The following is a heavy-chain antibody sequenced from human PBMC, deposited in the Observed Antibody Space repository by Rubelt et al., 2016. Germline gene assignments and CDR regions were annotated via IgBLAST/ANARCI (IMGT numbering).Heavy chain of an antibody. CDR1: GGSISSSSYY. CDR3: ARVRITGTGGAFDI. CDR2: IYYSGST. Sequence: QLQLQESGPGLVKPSETLSLTCTVSGGSISSSSYYWGWIRQPPGKGLEWIGSIYYSGSTYYNPSRKSRVTISVDTSKNQFSLKLSAVTAADTAVYYCARVRITGTGGAFDIWGQGTMVTISS. J-gene: IGHJ3*02. D-gene: IGHD1-20*01. V-gene: IGHV4-39*01.